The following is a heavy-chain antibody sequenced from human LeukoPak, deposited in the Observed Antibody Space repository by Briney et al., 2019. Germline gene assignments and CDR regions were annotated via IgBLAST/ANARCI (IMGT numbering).Heavy chain of an antibody. CDR3: AREPIWFGELPYYFDC. CDR1: GGTFSSYA. CDR2: IIPIFGTA. V-gene: IGHV1-69*01. Sequence: GSSVKVSCKASGGTFSSYAISWVRQAPGQGLEWMGGIIPIFGTANYAQKFQGRVTITADESTSTAYMELSSLRSEDTAVYYCAREPIWFGELPYYFDCWGQGTLVTVSS. J-gene: IGHJ4*02. D-gene: IGHD3-10*01.